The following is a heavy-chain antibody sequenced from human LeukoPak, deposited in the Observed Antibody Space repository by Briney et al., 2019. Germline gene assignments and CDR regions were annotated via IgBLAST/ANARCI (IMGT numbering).Heavy chain of an antibody. D-gene: IGHD2-15*01. V-gene: IGHV1-18*01. CDR1: GYTFTSYG. CDR3: ARDPGVVVAATLFDY. J-gene: IGHJ4*02. CDR2: ISAYNGNA. Sequence: ASVKVSCKASGYTFTSYGISWVRQAPGQGLEWMGWISAYNGNANYAQKLQGRVTMATDTSTSTAYMELRSLRSDDTAVYYCARDPGVVVAATLFDYWGQGTLVTVSS.